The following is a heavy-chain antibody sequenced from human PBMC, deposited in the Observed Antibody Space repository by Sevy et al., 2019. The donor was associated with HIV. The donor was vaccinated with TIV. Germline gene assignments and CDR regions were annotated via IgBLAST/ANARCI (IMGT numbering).Heavy chain of an antibody. CDR1: GFTFSSYW. Sequence: GGSLRLSCAVSGFTFSSYWMSWVRQAPGKGLEWVANIKQDGGAQYYVDSVKGRFAISRDNAKKSLFLQMNSLRVEDTAVYYCARSTNSAALDYWGQGTPVTVSS. CDR3: ARSTNSAALDY. V-gene: IGHV3-7*01. J-gene: IGHJ4*02. D-gene: IGHD2-2*01. CDR2: IKQDGGAQ.